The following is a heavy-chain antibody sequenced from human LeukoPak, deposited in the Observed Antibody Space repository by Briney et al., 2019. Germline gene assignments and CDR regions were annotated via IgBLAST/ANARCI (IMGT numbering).Heavy chain of an antibody. Sequence: SETLSLTCTVSGGSISSSYWSWIRQPAGKGLEWIGRIYISGTTNYNPSLKSRVTMSVDTSKNQFSLKVTSVTAADTAVYYCARWVSHGFDVWSQGTMVTVSS. V-gene: IGHV4-4*07. CDR2: IYISGTT. CDR1: GGSISSSY. J-gene: IGHJ3*01. CDR3: ARWVSHGFDV.